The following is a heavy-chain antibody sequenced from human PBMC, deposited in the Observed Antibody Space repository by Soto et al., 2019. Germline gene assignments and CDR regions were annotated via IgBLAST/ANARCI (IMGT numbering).Heavy chain of an antibody. J-gene: IGHJ6*02. CDR1: GFAFNSYA. CDR3: AKEYSYDRGLYGMDV. Sequence: PGGSLRLSCRTSGFAFNSYAMHWVRQAPGKGLEWVAVVWSEGSHKKYADPVKGRFIISRDTSEKTLYLEMNSLRADDTAEYYCAKEYSYDRGLYGMDVWGQGTTVTVSS. CDR2: VWSEGSHK. D-gene: IGHD5-18*01. V-gene: IGHV3-33*06.